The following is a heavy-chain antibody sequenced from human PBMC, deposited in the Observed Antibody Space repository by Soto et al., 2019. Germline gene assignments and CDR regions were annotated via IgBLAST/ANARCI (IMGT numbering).Heavy chain of an antibody. Sequence: GGSLRLSCAASGFTFSNFWMHWVRQAPGKGLVWVSRISPDGSTTSYADSVKGRFTISRDNAKSTLYLQMNSLRAEDTAVYYCADSWLTTSYWGLGTLVTVSS. V-gene: IGHV3-74*01. CDR2: ISPDGSTT. J-gene: IGHJ4*02. D-gene: IGHD5-12*01. CDR3: ADSWLTTSY. CDR1: GFTFSNFW.